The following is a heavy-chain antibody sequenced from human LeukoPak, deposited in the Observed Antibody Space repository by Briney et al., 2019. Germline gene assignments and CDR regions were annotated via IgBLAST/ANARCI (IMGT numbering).Heavy chain of an antibody. Sequence: GGSLRLSCAASGFTFSSYSMSWVRQAPGKGLEWVSGIDGTGNSPSYADSVEGRFTISRDNSKNTLYLQMNSLRADDTAFYYCAKHLGQQLPHDYWGQGALVTVSS. V-gene: IGHV3-23*01. D-gene: IGHD6-13*01. CDR1: GFTFSSYS. J-gene: IGHJ4*02. CDR3: AKHLGQQLPHDY. CDR2: IDGTGNSP.